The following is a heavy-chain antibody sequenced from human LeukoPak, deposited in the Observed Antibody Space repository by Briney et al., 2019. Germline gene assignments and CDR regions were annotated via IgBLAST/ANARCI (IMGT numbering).Heavy chain of an antibody. D-gene: IGHD4-17*01. J-gene: IGHJ4*02. CDR2: ISTDGGST. Sequence: GGSLRLSCSASGFTFSIYAMHWVRQAPGKGLEYVSSISTDGGSTYYADSVKGRFTISRDNSKNTLYLQMGSLRAEDTAVYYCVKRGRQGDYAYDSWGQGTLVTASS. CDR3: VKRGRQGDYAYDS. CDR1: GFTFSIYA. V-gene: IGHV3-64D*06.